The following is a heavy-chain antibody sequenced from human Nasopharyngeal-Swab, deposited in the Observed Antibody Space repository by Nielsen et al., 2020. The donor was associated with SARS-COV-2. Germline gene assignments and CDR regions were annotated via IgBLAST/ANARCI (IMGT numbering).Heavy chain of an antibody. CDR3: ARQRTTLTLGRAFDL. J-gene: IGHJ3*01. CDR2: IYPGNSDT. D-gene: IGHD4-17*01. Sequence: GGSLRLSCKGFGHSFSNHWFAWVRQMPGKGLEWMGIIYPGNSDTRYSPSFQGQVTISADKSISTASLQWSSLRAADPAIYYCARQRTTLTLGRAFDLWGQGTMVTVSS. V-gene: IGHV5-51*01. CDR1: GHSFSNHW.